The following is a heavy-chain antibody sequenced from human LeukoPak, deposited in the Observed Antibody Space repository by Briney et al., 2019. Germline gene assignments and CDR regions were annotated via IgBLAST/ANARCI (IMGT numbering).Heavy chain of an antibody. Sequence: GGSLRLSCAASGFTFSDYYMSWIRQAPGKGLEWVSYMSSSGRTIYYTDSVKGRFSISRDNAKNSLYLQMNSLRSEDTAVYYCARDRSSMIRGIDYWGQGTLVTVSS. J-gene: IGHJ4*02. CDR2: MSSSGRTI. V-gene: IGHV3-11*01. CDR1: GFTFSDYY. CDR3: ARDRSSMIRGIDY. D-gene: IGHD3-10*01.